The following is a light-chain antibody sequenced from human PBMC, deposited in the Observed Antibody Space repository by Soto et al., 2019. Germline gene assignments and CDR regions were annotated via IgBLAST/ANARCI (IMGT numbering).Light chain of an antibody. CDR3: CSYTRSDTFV. Sequence: QSVLTQPASVSGSPGQSITISCAGTSSDVGAYNYVSWYQQHPGKAPKVMIYDVNNRPSGVSYRFSGSKSGNTASLTISGLHAEDEADYYCCSYTRSDTFVFGGGTKLTVL. V-gene: IGLV2-14*03. CDR2: DVN. J-gene: IGLJ2*01. CDR1: SSDVGAYNY.